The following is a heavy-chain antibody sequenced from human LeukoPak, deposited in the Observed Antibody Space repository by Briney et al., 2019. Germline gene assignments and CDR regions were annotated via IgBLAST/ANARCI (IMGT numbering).Heavy chain of an antibody. D-gene: IGHD6-13*01. J-gene: IGHJ4*02. CDR2: IRFDGNNK. CDR3: AKGGGAAATHLVDY. Sequence: GGSLRLSCAASGFTFSKYGMHWVRQAPGKGLEWVTFIRFDGNNKYYADSVKGRFTVSRDNSKNTLYVQMNSLRGGDTAVYYCAKGGGAAATHLVDYWGQGTLVTVSS. CDR1: GFTFSKYG. V-gene: IGHV3-30*02.